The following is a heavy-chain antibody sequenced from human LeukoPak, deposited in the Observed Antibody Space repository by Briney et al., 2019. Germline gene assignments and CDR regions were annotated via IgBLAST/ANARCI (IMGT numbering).Heavy chain of an antibody. CDR2: VSGSGGST. CDR3: AKARQEYYFDY. V-gene: IGHV3-23*01. CDR1: GFAFSNAW. J-gene: IGHJ4*02. Sequence: PGGSLRLSCAASGFAFSNAWMNWVRQAPGRGLEWVSGVSGSGGSTYYADSVKGRFTISRDNSKNTLYLQMNSLRAEDTAVYYCAKARQEYYFDYWGQGTLVTVSS.